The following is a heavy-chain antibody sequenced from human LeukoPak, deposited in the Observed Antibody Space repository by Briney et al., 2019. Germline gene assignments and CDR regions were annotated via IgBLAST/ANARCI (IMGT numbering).Heavy chain of an antibody. CDR2: IYYSGST. CDR1: GGSISSSSYS. V-gene: IGHV4-61*01. CDR3: AREPGGSYYGSYFDY. Sequence: SETLSLTCTVSGGSISSSSYSWSWIWQPPGKGLEWIGYIYYSGSTNYNPSLKSRVTISVDTSKNQFSLKLSSVTAADTAVYYCAREPGGSYYGSYFDYWGQGTLVTVSS. J-gene: IGHJ4*02. D-gene: IGHD1-26*01.